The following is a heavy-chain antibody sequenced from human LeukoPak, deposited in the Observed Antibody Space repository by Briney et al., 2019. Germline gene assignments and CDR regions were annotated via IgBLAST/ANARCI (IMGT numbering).Heavy chain of an antibody. V-gene: IGHV1-2*06. Sequence: ASVKVSCKAAGYTFTGYYMFWVRQAPGQGLEWMGRINPNSGGTNYAQKFQGRVTMTRATSIRTAYMELSRLSSDATAVYYCARGYCSGGSCYSVENWFDPWGQGTLVTVSS. J-gene: IGHJ5*02. CDR2: INPNSGGT. D-gene: IGHD2-15*01. CDR3: ARGYCSGGSCYSVENWFDP. CDR1: GYTFTGYY.